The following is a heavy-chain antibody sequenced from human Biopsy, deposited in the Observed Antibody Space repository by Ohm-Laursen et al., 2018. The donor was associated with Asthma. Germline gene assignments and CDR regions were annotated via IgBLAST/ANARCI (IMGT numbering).Heavy chain of an antibody. CDR2: VSYDGGVA. D-gene: IGHD3-3*01. CDR3: AKRRGYSDLTDFDH. J-gene: IGHJ4*02. Sequence: SLRLSCSASGFVFRSHAMHWVRQAPGKGLEWVAVVSYDGGVAHYADSMKGRFTISRDNAMSTLYLQMNRLRTDDTAVYYCAKRRGYSDLTDFDHWGQGTLVTVSS. CDR1: GFVFRSHA. V-gene: IGHV3-30*18.